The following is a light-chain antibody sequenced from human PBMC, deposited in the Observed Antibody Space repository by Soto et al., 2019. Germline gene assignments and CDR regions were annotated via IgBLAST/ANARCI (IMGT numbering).Light chain of an antibody. CDR3: MQATQCPRT. V-gene: IGKV2-24*01. Sequence: DIVMTQTPLSSPFTLGQPASISCRSSQSLVHSDGNTYLSCLHQRPRQPPRLLIYKISNRYFGITDKFSGSGAGTDFTLRISRVEAVDVGVYYCMQATQCPRTFGQGTQLQIK. J-gene: IGKJ2*02. CDR2: KIS. CDR1: QSLVHSDGNTY.